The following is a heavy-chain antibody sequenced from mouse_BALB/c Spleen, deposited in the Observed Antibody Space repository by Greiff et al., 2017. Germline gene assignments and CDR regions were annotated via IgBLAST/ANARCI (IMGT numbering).Heavy chain of an antibody. Sequence: LQQPGSELVRPGASVKLSCKASGYTFTSYWMHWVKQRHGQGLEWIGNIYPGSGSTNYDEKFKSKGTLTVDTSSSTAYMHLSSLTSEDSAVYYCTRSGYYGSSWFAYWGQGNLVTVAA. V-gene: IGHV1S22*01. CDR2: IYPGSGST. J-gene: IGHJ3*01. CDR1: GYTFTSYW. D-gene: IGHD1-1*01. CDR3: TRSGYYGSSWFAY.